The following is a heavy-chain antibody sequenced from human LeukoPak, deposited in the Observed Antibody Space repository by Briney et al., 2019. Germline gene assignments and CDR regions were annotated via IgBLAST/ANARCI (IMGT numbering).Heavy chain of an antibody. CDR1: GGSISSSSYY. J-gene: IGHJ5*02. CDR3: ARQRLTYYDILTGYPRGGFDP. CDR2: IYYSGST. V-gene: IGHV4-39*01. D-gene: IGHD3-9*01. Sequence: PSETLSLTCTVSGGSISSSSYYWGWIRQPPGKGLEGIGSIYYSGSTYYTPSLKSRVTISVDTSKNQFALKLSSVTAADTAVYYCARQRLTYYDILTGYPRGGFDPWGQGTLVTVSS.